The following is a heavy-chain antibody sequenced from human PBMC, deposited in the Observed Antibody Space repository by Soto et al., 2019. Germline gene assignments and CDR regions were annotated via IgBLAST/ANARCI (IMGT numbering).Heavy chain of an antibody. CDR3: ARDLEEVESDFQP. V-gene: IGHV1-69*08. D-gene: IGHD3-3*01. Sequence: QVQLVQSGAEVKKPGSSVKVSCKASGGTFSSYTISWVRQAPGQGLEWRGRIIPILGIANYAQKSQGRVMITADKSTSTDYMELSSLRSEDTAVYYGARDLEEVESDFQPWGQGTLVTVSS. CDR2: IIPILGIA. CDR1: GGTFSSYT. J-gene: IGHJ1*01.